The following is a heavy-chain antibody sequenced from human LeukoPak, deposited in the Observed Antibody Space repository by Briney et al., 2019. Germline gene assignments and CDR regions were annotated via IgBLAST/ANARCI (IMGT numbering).Heavy chain of an antibody. CDR2: ISGSGGST. CDR3: AKDAARLAIFGVVTGRAFDI. J-gene: IGHJ3*02. Sequence: GGSLRLSCAASGFTFSSYAMSWVRQAPGKGLEWVSAISGSGGSTYYADSVKGRFTISRDNSKNTLYLQMNSLRAEDTAVYYCAKDAARLAIFGVVTGRAFDIWGQRTMVTVSS. CDR1: GFTFSSYA. V-gene: IGHV3-23*01. D-gene: IGHD3-3*01.